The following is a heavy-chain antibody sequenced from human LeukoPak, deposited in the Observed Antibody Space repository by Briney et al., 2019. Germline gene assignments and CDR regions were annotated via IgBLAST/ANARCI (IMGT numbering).Heavy chain of an antibody. CDR3: AKDVIKGSPLWVDYFDY. CDR2: ISGSGGST. CDR1: GFTFNSYA. Sequence: GGSLRLSCAASGFTFNSYAVSWVRQAPGKGLEWVSGISGSGGSTYYADSMKGRFTVSGDNSKNTLYMQMNSLRVEDTAVYYCAKDVIKGSPLWVDYFDYWGQGTLVTVSS. D-gene: IGHD5-18*01. J-gene: IGHJ4*02. V-gene: IGHV3-23*01.